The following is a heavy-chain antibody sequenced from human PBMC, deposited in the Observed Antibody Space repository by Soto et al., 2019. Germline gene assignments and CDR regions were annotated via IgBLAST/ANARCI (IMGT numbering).Heavy chain of an antibody. CDR1: GYTFTSYG. J-gene: IGHJ3*02. Sequence: ASVKVSCKASGYTFTSYGISWVRQAPGQGLEWMGWVSAYNGNTNYAQKLQGRVTMTTDTSTSTAYMELRSLRSDDTAVYYCARSPITMIVVVIDAFDIWGQGTMVTVSS. V-gene: IGHV1-18*01. D-gene: IGHD3-22*01. CDR2: VSAYNGNT. CDR3: ARSPITMIVVVIDAFDI.